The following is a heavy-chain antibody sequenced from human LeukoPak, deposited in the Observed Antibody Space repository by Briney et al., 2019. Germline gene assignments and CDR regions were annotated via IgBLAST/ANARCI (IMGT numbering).Heavy chain of an antibody. D-gene: IGHD6-13*01. CDR2: IIGSGGST. CDR3: ARQPARFYFDY. CDR1: GFTFTSYA. Sequence: GGSLRLSCEASGFTFTSYAMNWVRQAPGKGLEWVSAIIGSGGSTFYADSVKGRFTISRDNSKNTLYLQMNSLRAEDTAVYYCARQPARFYFDYWDQGTLVTVSS. J-gene: IGHJ4*02. V-gene: IGHV3-23*01.